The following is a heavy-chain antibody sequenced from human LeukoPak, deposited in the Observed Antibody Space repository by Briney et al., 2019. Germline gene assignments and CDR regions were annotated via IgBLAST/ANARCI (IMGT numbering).Heavy chain of an antibody. D-gene: IGHD4-17*01. CDR2: ISGSGGST. CDR3: AKSVGDYSLGYFDY. CDR1: GFTFSSYA. Sequence: GGSLRLSCAASGFTFSSYAMSWVRQAPGKGLEWVSAISGSGGSTYYADSVKGRSTISRDNSKNALYLQMNSLRAEDTAVYYCAKSVGDYSLGYFDYWGQGTLVTVSS. J-gene: IGHJ4*02. V-gene: IGHV3-23*01.